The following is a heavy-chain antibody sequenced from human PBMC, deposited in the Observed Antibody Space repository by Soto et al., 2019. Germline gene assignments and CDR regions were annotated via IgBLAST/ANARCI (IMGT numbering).Heavy chain of an antibody. V-gene: IGHV3-7*01. CDR1: GFTFSSYW. D-gene: IGHD6-19*01. Sequence: PGGSLRLSCAASGFTFSSYWMNWVRQAPGKGLEWVANINEDSSQKYYADSVKGRFTISRDNSKNTLYLQMNSLTADDTAFYYRARDQNPRAVGTYYGMDVWGQGTTVTVSS. CDR2: INEDSSQK. CDR3: ARDQNPRAVGTYYGMDV. J-gene: IGHJ6*02.